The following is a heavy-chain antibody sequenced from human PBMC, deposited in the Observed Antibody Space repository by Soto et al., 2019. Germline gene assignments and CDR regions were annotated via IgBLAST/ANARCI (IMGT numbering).Heavy chain of an antibody. J-gene: IGHJ4*02. CDR2: VYRTGST. D-gene: IGHD6-13*01. Sequence: QVQLQESGPGLVKPSGTLSLTCAVSGGSISTSNWWSWVRQPPGKGLEWIGEVYRTGSTNNNPSLESRLTISVDKPKNQFALKLTSVTAADTAVYYCARARATIAAAAIFDCWGQGTLVTVSS. CDR1: GGSISTSNW. CDR3: ARARATIAAAAIFDC. V-gene: IGHV4-4*02.